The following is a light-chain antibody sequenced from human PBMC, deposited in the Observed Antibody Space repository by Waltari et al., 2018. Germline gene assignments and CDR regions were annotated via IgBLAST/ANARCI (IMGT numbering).Light chain of an antibody. CDR3: QQSYSIPLT. CDR2: TAS. CDR1: ETIRIY. Sequence: DIQMTQSPSSLSASVGDRVTITCRASETIRIYLNWYQQKPGKAPKLLINTASRLQSGVPSRFSGSGSGTDFTLTTSTLQHEDFATYYCQQSYSIPLTFGGGTKVEIK. J-gene: IGKJ4*01. V-gene: IGKV1-39*01.